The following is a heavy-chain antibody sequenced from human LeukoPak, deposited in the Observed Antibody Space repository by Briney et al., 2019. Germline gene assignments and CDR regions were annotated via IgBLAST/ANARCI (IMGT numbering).Heavy chain of an antibody. CDR1: GGTFSSYA. D-gene: IGHD5-24*01. J-gene: IGHJ6*02. CDR3: ARIRDGYNSYFSYGMDV. V-gene: IGHV1-69*13. CDR2: IIALFGTA. Sequence: SVKVSCKASGGTFSSYAISWVRQAPGQGLEWMGGIIALFGTANYAQKFQGRLTITADESTSTVYMELSSLRSEDTAVYYCARIRDGYNSYFSYGMDVWGQGTTVTVSS.